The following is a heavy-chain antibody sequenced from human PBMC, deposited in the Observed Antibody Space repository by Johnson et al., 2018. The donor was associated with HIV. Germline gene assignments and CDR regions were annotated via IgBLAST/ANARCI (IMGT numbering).Heavy chain of an antibody. CDR3: AIPTGAAAGAFDI. CDR1: GFTFDDYG. D-gene: IGHD6-13*01. V-gene: IGHV3-20*04. J-gene: IGHJ3*02. Sequence: EVLLLESGGGVVRPGGSLRLSCAAAGFTFDDYGMSWVRQAPGKGLEWVSGINWNGVRTGYLDSMKGRFTISRDNAKDSLYLQMNGLRAEDTAVYYCAIPTGAAAGAFDIWGQGTMVTVSS. CDR2: INWNGVRT.